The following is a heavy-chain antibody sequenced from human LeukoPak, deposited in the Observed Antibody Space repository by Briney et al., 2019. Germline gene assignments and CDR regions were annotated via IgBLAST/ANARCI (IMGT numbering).Heavy chain of an antibody. CDR3: ARGDYYGSGSYYRRGYYFDY. CDR1: GGSFSGYY. J-gene: IGHJ4*02. V-gene: IGHV4-34*01. Sequence: PSETLSLTCAVYGGSFSGYYWSWIRQPPGKGLEWIGEINHSGSTNYNPSLKSRVTISVDTSKNQFSLKLSSVTAADTAVYYCARGDYYGSGSYYRRGYYFDYWGQGTLVTVSS. D-gene: IGHD3-10*01. CDR2: INHSGST.